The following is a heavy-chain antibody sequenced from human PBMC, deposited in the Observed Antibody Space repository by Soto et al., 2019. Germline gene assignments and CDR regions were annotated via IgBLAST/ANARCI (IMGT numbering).Heavy chain of an antibody. Sequence: GASVKVSCKASGYTFTSYDINWVRQATGQGLEWMGWMSPNSGNTGYAQKFQGRVTMTRNTSISTAYMELSSLRSEDTAVYYCASGLDYGDNYYYYGMDVWGQGTTVTSP. V-gene: IGHV1-8*01. CDR2: MSPNSGNT. D-gene: IGHD4-17*01. CDR1: GYTFTSYD. J-gene: IGHJ6*02. CDR3: ASGLDYGDNYYYYGMDV.